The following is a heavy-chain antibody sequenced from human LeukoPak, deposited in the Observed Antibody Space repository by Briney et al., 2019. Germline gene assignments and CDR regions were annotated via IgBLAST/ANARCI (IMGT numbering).Heavy chain of an antibody. CDR2: MWYDGSNK. V-gene: IGHV3-33*01. CDR1: GFTFSSYG. J-gene: IGHJ4*02. CDR3: ARDEVTTPRD. Sequence: PGRSLRLSCAASGFTFSSYGMHWVRQAPRKGLEWVAVMWYDGSNKYYADSVKGRFTISRDNSKNTLYLQMHSLRAEDTAVYYCARDEVTTPRDWGQGTLVTVSS. D-gene: IGHD4-17*01.